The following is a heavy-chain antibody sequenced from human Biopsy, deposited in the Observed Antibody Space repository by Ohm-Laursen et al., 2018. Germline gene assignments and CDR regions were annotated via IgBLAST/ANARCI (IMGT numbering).Heavy chain of an antibody. CDR1: GESFNGYY. D-gene: IGHD2/OR15-2a*01. V-gene: IGHV4-59*01. Sequence: GTLSLTWAVYGESFNGYYWSWIRQTPGKGLEWIGYIYYSGSTNYNPSLKSRVTISVDTSKNQFSLRLNSVTAADTAVYYCARATNSTGWPYYYFYGMDVWGQGTTVTVSS. CDR3: ARATNSTGWPYYYFYGMDV. CDR2: IYYSGST. J-gene: IGHJ6*02.